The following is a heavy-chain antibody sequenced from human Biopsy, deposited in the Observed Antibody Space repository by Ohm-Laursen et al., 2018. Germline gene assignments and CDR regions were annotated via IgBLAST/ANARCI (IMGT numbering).Heavy chain of an antibody. CDR1: GGSISSYY. CDR2: VYYSGST. Sequence: GTLSLTCTVSGGSISSYYWTWIRQPPGKGLEWIGDVYYSGSTNRNPSLKSLVTILVDTSKNQFSLKLNSVTAADTAVYYCGRREVVITHDAFDTWGQGTMVTVSS. V-gene: IGHV4-59*08. CDR3: GRREVVITHDAFDT. J-gene: IGHJ3*02. D-gene: IGHD3-22*01.